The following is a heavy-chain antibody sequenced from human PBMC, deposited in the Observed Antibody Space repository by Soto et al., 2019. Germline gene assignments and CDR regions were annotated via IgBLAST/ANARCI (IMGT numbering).Heavy chain of an antibody. CDR1: GFSLSTTGEG. D-gene: IGHD6-6*01. CDR3: AQVDDVAALFAY. Sequence: QITLKESGPTLVKPTQTLTLTCTFSGFSLSTTGEGVGWIRQPPGKALEWLAVIYWNDDKSYSPSLKSRLTISKDTSNKQVVLTMMNMAPVDTGTYYCAQVDDVAALFAYLGQGTLVTGSS. J-gene: IGHJ4*02. CDR2: IYWNDDK. V-gene: IGHV2-5*01.